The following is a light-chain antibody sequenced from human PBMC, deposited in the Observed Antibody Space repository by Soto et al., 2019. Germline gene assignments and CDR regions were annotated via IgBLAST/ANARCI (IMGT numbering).Light chain of an antibody. Sequence: EIVLTQSPGTLSLSPGERATLSCRASQSVSSSYLAWYQQKPGQAPRLLIYGASSRATGIPDRFSGSGSGTDFTLTISRLEPEDFAVYSCQQYGSSPRNTFGQGTRLEIK. J-gene: IGKJ5*01. CDR3: QQYGSSPRNT. CDR2: GAS. CDR1: QSVSSSY. V-gene: IGKV3-20*01.